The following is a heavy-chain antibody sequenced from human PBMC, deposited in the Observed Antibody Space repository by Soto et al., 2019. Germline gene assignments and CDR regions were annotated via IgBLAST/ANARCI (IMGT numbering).Heavy chain of an antibody. V-gene: IGHV4-31*03. J-gene: IGHJ4*02. CDR2: IYYSGST. D-gene: IGHD6-13*01. Sequence: SETLSVTCTVSGGSISSGGYYWSWIRQHPGKGLEWIGYIYYSGSTYYNPSLKSRVTISVDTSKNQFSLKLSSVTAADTAVYYCATSSSWYRWDYWGQGTLVTVSS. CDR3: ATSSSWYRWDY. CDR1: GGSISSGGYY.